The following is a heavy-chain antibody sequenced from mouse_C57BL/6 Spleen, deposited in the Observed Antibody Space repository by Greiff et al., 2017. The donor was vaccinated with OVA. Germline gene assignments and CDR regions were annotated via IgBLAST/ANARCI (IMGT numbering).Heavy chain of an antibody. CDR1: GYTFTDYY. V-gene: IGHV1-76*01. CDR3: ARSAVGQGYFDV. D-gene: IGHD3-3*01. J-gene: IGHJ1*03. Sequence: VQVVESGAELVRPGASVKLSCKASGYTFTDYYINWVKQRPGQGLEWIARIYPGGGNTYYNEKFKGKATLTAEKSSSTAYMQLSSLTSEDSAVYFCARSAVGQGYFDVWGTGTTVTVAS. CDR2: IYPGGGNT.